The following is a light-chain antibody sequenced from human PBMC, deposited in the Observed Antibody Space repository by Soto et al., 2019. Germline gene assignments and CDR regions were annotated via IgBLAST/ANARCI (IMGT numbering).Light chain of an antibody. Sequence: QSALTQPPSVSGAPGQRVTISCTGSSSNIGAGYDVHWYQQLPGTAPKLLIYGNSNRPSGVPDRFSGSKSGTSASLAITGLQAEDEADYYCQSYDSSLSGVVFGEGTKVTVL. CDR3: QSYDSSLSGVV. CDR1: SSNIGAGYD. V-gene: IGLV1-40*01. CDR2: GNS. J-gene: IGLJ2*01.